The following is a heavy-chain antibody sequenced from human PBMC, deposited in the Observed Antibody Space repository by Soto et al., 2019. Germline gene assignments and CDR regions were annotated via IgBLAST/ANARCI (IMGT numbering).Heavy chain of an antibody. Sequence: GESLKISCKGSGYSFTSYLIGWVRQMPGKGLEWMGIIYPGDSDTRYSPSFQGQVTISADKSISTAYLQWSSLKASDTAMYYCARHQGSYSGYDNYYYYYMDVWGKGTTVTVSS. V-gene: IGHV5-51*01. CDR3: ARHQGSYSGYDNYYYYYMDV. J-gene: IGHJ6*03. D-gene: IGHD5-12*01. CDR2: IYPGDSDT. CDR1: GYSFTSYL.